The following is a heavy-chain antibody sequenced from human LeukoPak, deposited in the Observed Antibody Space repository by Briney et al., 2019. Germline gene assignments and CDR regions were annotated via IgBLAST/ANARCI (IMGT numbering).Heavy chain of an antibody. CDR3: ARERGYSYGGVDY. J-gene: IGHJ4*02. Sequence: ASVKVSCKASGGTFSSYAISWVRQAPGQGLEWMGGNIPIFGTANYAQKFQGRVTITTDESTSTAYMELSSLRSEDTAVYYCARERGYSYGGVDYWGQGTLVTVSS. V-gene: IGHV1-69*05. CDR1: GGTFSSYA. CDR2: NIPIFGTA. D-gene: IGHD5-18*01.